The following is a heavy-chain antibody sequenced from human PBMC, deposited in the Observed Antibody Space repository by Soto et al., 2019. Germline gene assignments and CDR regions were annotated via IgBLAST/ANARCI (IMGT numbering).Heavy chain of an antibody. CDR3: ASKPERITMTWGAFDI. Sequence: GASVKVSCKASGGTFSSYAISWVRQAPGQGLEWMGGIIPIFGTASYAQKFQGRVTITADESTSTAYMELSSLRSEDTAVYYCASKPERITMTWGAFDIWGQGTMVTVSS. CDR2: IIPIFGTA. CDR1: GGTFSSYA. J-gene: IGHJ3*02. D-gene: IGHD3-22*01. V-gene: IGHV1-69*13.